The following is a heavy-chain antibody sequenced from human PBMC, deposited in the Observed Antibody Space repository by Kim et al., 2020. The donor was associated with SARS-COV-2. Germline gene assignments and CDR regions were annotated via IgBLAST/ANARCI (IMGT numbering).Heavy chain of an antibody. V-gene: IGHV3-30*04. CDR2: ISYDGSNK. Sequence: GWSLRLSCAASGFTFSSYAMHWVRQAPGKGLEWVAVISYDGSNKYYADSVKGRFTISRDNSKNTLYLQMNSLRAEDTAVYYCAREKSGSYIISETPFFDYWGQGTLVTVSS. D-gene: IGHD1-26*01. CDR1: GFTFSSYA. J-gene: IGHJ4*02. CDR3: AREKSGSYIISETPFFDY.